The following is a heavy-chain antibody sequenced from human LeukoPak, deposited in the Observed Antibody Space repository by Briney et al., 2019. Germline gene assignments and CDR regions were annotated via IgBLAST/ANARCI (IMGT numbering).Heavy chain of an antibody. Sequence: ASVKVSWKASGYTFTSYYLHWVRQAPGQGLEWMGWINTNTGNPTYAQGFTGRFVFSLDTSVSTAYLQISSLKAEDTAVYYCARDRSLLWFGEIDYWGQGTLVTVSS. CDR1: GYTFTSYY. CDR3: ARDRSLLWFGEIDY. V-gene: IGHV7-4-1*02. CDR2: INTNTGNP. D-gene: IGHD3-10*01. J-gene: IGHJ4*02.